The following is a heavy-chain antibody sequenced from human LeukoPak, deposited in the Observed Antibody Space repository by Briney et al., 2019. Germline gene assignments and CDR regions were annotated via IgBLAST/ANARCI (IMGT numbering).Heavy chain of an antibody. V-gene: IGHV4-39*01. J-gene: IGHJ5*02. CDR1: GGSISSSSYY. CDR3: ARQITMVWGVTVTDWFDP. D-gene: IGHD3-10*01. Sequence: SETLSLTCTVSGGSISSSSYYWGWIRQPPGKGLEWIGSIYYSGSTYYNPSLKSRVTISVDTSKNQFSLKLSSVTAADTAVYYCARQITMVWGVTVTDWFDPWGQGTLVTVSS. CDR2: IYYSGST.